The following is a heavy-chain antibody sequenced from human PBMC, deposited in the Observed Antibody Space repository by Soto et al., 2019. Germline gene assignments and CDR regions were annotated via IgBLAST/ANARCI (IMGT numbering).Heavy chain of an antibody. V-gene: IGHV1-69*01. Sequence: QVQLVQSGAEVKQPGSSVKVSCQASGVTFSSFAISWVRQAPGQGLEWMGGIIPIFRTPNYAQNFQGRVTINADESTSSVYMDLSRLRSEDTAVYYCARSTGSGFRPGTHRFNWFDPWGQGTLVTVSS. D-gene: IGHD5-12*01. CDR1: GVTFSSFA. CDR2: IIPIFRTP. J-gene: IGHJ5*02. CDR3: ARSTGSGFRPGTHRFNWFDP.